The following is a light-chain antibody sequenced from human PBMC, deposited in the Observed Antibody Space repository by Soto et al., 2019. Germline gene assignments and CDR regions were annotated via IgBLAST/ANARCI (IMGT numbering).Light chain of an antibody. CDR1: QSISSQF. Sequence: EIVLTQSPGTLSLSPGERATLSCRASQSISSQFLSWYQQKSGQAPRLLIYGASSRATGIPDRFSGSGSGTDFTLTITRLEPEDFAVYDCHQYAASPLTFGGGTKVEI. CDR2: GAS. J-gene: IGKJ4*01. CDR3: HQYAASPLT. V-gene: IGKV3-20*01.